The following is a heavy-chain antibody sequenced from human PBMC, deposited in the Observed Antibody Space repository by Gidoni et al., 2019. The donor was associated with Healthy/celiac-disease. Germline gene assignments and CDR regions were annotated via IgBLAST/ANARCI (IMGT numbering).Heavy chain of an antibody. CDR1: GFTFSSYE. CDR2: ISSSGSTI. Sequence: EVQLVESGGGLVQPGGSLSLSCAASGFTFSSYEMNWFRQAPGKGLEWVSYISSSGSTIYYADSVKGRFTISRDNAKNSLYLQMNSLRAEDTAVYYCARDYSIALDYWGQGTLVTVSS. V-gene: IGHV3-48*03. CDR3: ARDYSIALDY. D-gene: IGHD6-6*01. J-gene: IGHJ4*02.